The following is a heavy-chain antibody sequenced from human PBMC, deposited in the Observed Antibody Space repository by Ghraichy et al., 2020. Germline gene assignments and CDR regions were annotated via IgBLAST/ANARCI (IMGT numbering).Heavy chain of an antibody. V-gene: IGHV3-21*01. J-gene: IGHJ4*01. CDR1: GFTLSSYS. CDR3: ARGAGGYSYGGYEDDY. D-gene: IGHD5-18*01. Sequence: GGSLRLSCAASGFTLSSYSMYWVRQAPAKGLEWDSSISSSSSYIYYADSVKGRFTISRDNAKNSLYLQMNSLRAEDTAVYYCARGAGGYSYGGYEDDYWGHGTVVTGSS. CDR2: ISSSSSYI.